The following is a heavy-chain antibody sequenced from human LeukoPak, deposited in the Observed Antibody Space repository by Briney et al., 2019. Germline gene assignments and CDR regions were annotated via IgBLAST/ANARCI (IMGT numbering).Heavy chain of an antibody. CDR1: GFTFSSYA. CDR2: ISGSGGST. CDR3: AKDKVRGVYFDWSNDY. Sequence: GGSLRLSCAASGFTFSSYAMSWVRQAPGKGLEWVSAISGSGGSTYYADSVKGRFTISRDNSKNTLYLQMNSLRAEDTAVYYCAKDKVRGVYFDWSNDYWGQGTLVTVSS. J-gene: IGHJ4*02. D-gene: IGHD3-9*01. V-gene: IGHV3-23*01.